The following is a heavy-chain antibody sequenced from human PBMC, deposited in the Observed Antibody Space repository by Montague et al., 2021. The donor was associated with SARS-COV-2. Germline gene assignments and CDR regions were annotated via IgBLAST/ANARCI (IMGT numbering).Heavy chain of an antibody. CDR1: GGSISSYYW. J-gene: IGHJ4*02. Sequence: TLSLTCTVSGGSISSYYWSWIRQPPGKALEWLARIDWDDDKYYSTSLKTRLTISKDTSKNQVVLTMTNMDPVDTATYYCARMVATLGNDYWGQGTLVTVSS. CDR3: ARMVATLGNDY. V-gene: IGHV2-70*11. CDR2: IDWDDDK. D-gene: IGHD5-12*01.